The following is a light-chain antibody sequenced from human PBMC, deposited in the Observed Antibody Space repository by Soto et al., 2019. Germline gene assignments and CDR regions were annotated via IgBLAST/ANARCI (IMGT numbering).Light chain of an antibody. J-gene: IGKJ1*01. CDR3: QQYNNWWT. CDR1: QSVSSN. CDR2: GAS. Sequence: EIVMTQSPVTLSVSPGERATLSCRAGQSVSSNLAWYQQKPGQAPRLLIYGASTRATGIPARFTGSGSGTEFTLTISSLQFDDSAAYYCQQYNNWWTFGQGTKVEIK. V-gene: IGKV3-15*01.